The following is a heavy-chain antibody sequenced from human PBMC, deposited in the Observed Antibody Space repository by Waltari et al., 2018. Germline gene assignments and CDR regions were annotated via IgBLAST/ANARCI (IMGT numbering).Heavy chain of an antibody. J-gene: IGHJ6*03. CDR3: AKGSTVTTIDYYYIDV. Sequence: QVQLVDSGGGEVQPGGSLRLSCAASGFTFSNYAMHWVRQAPGQGLGWVAFIRYDGSNKYYADSVKGRFTVSRDNSKNTLHLQMNSLRVEDTAVYYCAKGSTVTTIDYYYIDVWGKGTTVTVSS. CDR1: GFTFSNYA. D-gene: IGHD4-17*01. V-gene: IGHV3-30*02. CDR2: IRYDGSNK.